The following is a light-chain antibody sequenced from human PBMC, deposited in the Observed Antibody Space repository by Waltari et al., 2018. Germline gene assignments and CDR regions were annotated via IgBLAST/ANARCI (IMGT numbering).Light chain of an antibody. CDR2: RSN. Sequence: QAGLIQPPSVSKVLGQTATVTWTGNSNSVGNEGAAWLQQHQGHPPKLLSYRSNDRPSGISERFSASRSGNTASLTITGLQPEDETDYYCSAWDTSLNMWVFGGGTKLTVL. V-gene: IGLV10-54*04. CDR1: SNSVGNEG. J-gene: IGLJ3*02. CDR3: SAWDTSLNMWV.